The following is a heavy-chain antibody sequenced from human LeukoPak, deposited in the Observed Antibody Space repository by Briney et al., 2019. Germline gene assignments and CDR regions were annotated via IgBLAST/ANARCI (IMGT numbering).Heavy chain of an antibody. V-gene: IGHV4-59*12. CDR2: IYYSGST. D-gene: IGHD3-10*01. CDR3: AREDSGWYGSGVDY. CDR1: GGSINTYY. Sequence: SETLSLTCTVSGGSINTYYWSWIRQPPGKGLEWIGYIYYSGSTNYNPSLKSRVTLSMDTSKNQFSLKLSSVTAADTAVYYCAREDSGWYGSGVDYWGQGTLVTVSS. J-gene: IGHJ4*02.